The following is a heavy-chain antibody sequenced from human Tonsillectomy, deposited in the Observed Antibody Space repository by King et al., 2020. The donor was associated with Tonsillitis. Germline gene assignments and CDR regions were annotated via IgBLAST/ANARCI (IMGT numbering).Heavy chain of an antibody. J-gene: IGHJ6*02. CDR1: GFTFGDYG. V-gene: IGHV3-20*04. CDR2: INWNGGST. CDR3: AIDLVSLTSSGWDQGLLIYYYYAMDV. Sequence: VQLVESGGGVVRPGGSLRLSCAASGFTFGDYGMSWVRQAPGKGLEWVSGINWNGGSTGYADSVKGRFTISRDNAKNSLYLQMNSLRAEDTALYYCAIDLVSLTSSGWDQGLLIYYYYAMDVWGQGTTVTVSS. D-gene: IGHD6-19*01.